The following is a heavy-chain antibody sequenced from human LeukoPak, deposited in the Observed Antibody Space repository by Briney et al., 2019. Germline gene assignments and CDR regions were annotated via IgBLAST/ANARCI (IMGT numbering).Heavy chain of an antibody. CDR2: ISSSSSYI. D-gene: IGHD3-22*01. J-gene: IGHJ4*02. CDR3: ARDLRSSGYYAFDY. V-gene: IGHV3-21*01. CDR1: VFPFTVYV. Sequence: PRRPLRLSSASPVFPFTVYVINWVRHATPQGMDWGSLISSSSSYIYYADSVKGRFTISRDNAKNSLYLQMNSLRAEDTAVYYCARDLRSSGYYAFDYWGQGTLVTVSS.